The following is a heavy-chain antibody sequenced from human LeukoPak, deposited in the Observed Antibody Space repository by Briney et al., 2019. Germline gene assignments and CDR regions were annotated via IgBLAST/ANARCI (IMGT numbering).Heavy chain of an antibody. Sequence: PGGSLRLPCAASGFTFSSYGMHWVRQAPGKGLEWVAVISYDGSNKYYADSVKGRFTISRDNSKNTLYLQMNSLRAEDTAVYYCALELDVWGQGTTVTVSS. J-gene: IGHJ6*02. V-gene: IGHV3-30*03. CDR2: ISYDGSNK. CDR3: ALELDV. CDR1: GFTFSSYG.